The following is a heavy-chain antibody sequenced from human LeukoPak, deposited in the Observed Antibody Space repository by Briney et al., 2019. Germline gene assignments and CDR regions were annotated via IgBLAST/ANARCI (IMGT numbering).Heavy chain of an antibody. CDR2: ISGSGGST. J-gene: IGHJ4*02. CDR1: GFTFSSYG. D-gene: IGHD6-19*01. Sequence: GGTLRLSCAASGFTFSSYGMSWVRQAPGKGLEWVSAISGSGGSTYYADSVKGRFTISRDNAKNTLYLQMNSLRAEDTAVYYCATGRYSSGWYPKVFFDYWGQGTLVTISS. CDR3: ATGRYSSGWYPKVFFDY. V-gene: IGHV3-23*01.